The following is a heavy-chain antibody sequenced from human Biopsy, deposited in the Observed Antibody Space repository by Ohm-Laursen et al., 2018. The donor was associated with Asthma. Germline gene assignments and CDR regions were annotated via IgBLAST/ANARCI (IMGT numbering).Heavy chain of an antibody. CDR1: GFTFSNFG. Sequence: SLRLSCAAPGFTFSNFGMHWLRQAPGKGLEWLAVISDDGGQKHYGAPVKGRFTISRDNSKNTLDLQMNSLRGDDTAVYYCVRWRSGYPDHYSDFWGLGTLVTVSS. V-gene: IGHV3-30*03. J-gene: IGHJ4*02. CDR2: ISDDGGQK. D-gene: IGHD2-21*01. CDR3: VRWRSGYPDHYSDF.